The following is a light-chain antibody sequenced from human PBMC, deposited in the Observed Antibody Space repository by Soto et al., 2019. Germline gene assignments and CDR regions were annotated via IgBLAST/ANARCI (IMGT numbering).Light chain of an antibody. J-gene: IGKJ1*01. CDR3: QQYGSSPT. Sequence: EIMLKQSPGTLSLTQGERATLSCRASQSVISNYLAWYQQKPGLAPRLLTYGASSRATGIPDRFSGSGSGTDFTLTISRLEPEDFAVYYCQQYGSSPTFGQGTMVDIK. CDR2: GAS. CDR1: QSVISNY. V-gene: IGKV3-20*01.